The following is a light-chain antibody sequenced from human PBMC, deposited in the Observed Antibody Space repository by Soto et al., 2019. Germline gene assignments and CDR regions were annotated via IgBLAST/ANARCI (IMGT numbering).Light chain of an antibody. J-gene: IGKJ5*01. V-gene: IGKV1-33*01. Sequence: DIQMTQSPSSLSASVGDRVTITCQASQDISNYLNWYQQKPGKAPKLLIYDASNLETGVPSRFSGSGSGTDFTFTISSLQPEDIATYYCQQYDNLPLIRPETFGQGTRLEIK. CDR2: DAS. CDR3: QQYDNLPLIRPET. CDR1: QDISNY.